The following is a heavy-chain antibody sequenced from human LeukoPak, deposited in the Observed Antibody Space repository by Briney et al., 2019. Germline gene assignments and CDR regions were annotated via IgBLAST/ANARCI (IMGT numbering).Heavy chain of an antibody. CDR3: ASSSSGSYRDAFDI. Sequence: ASVKVSCKASGYTFTGYYMHWVRQAPGQGLEWMGCINPNSGGTNYAQKFQGRVTMTRDTSISTAYMELSRLRSDDTAVYYCASSSSGSYRDAFDIWGQGTMVTVSS. CDR1: GYTFTGYY. V-gene: IGHV1-2*02. CDR2: INPNSGGT. J-gene: IGHJ3*02. D-gene: IGHD6-19*01.